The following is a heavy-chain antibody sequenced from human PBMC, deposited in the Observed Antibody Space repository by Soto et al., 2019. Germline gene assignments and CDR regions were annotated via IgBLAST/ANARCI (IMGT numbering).Heavy chain of an antibody. CDR2: ISGSDGRT. Sequence: GGSLRLSCAASGFTFSSYAMSWVRQAPGKGLEWVSTISGSDGRTYSTDSVKGRYTISRDNSRNTAYLQMNSLRVEDTAVYYCAKGVSQYTPLALFDYWGRGTLVTVSS. D-gene: IGHD5-18*01. V-gene: IGHV3-23*01. CDR1: GFTFSSYA. CDR3: AKGVSQYTPLALFDY. J-gene: IGHJ4*02.